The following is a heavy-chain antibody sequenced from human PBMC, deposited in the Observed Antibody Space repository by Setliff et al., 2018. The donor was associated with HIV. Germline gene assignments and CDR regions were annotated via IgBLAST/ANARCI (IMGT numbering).Heavy chain of an antibody. Sequence: ASVKVSCKASRGTFRNSAINWVRQATGQGLEWMGWMNPNSGNTGYAQKFQGRVTMTGNTSISTAYMELSSLRSEDTAVYYCARGGGGYYYVGAVDIWGQGTVVTVSS. J-gene: IGHJ3*02. CDR2: MNPNSGNT. CDR1: RGTFRNSA. CDR3: ARGGGGYYYVGAVDI. D-gene: IGHD3-22*01. V-gene: IGHV1-8*02.